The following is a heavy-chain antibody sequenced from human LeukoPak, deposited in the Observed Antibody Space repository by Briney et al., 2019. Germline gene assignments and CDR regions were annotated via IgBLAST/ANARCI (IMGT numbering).Heavy chain of an antibody. Sequence: ASVKVSCKASGYTFTSYYMHWVRQAPGQGLEWMGIINPSGSSTSYAQKFQGRVTMTRDMSTGTVYMELSSLRSEDTAVYYCARDSAAGYYDFWSGYYDYYYMDVWGKGTTVTVSS. CDR3: ARDSAAGYYDFWSGYYDYYYMDV. D-gene: IGHD3-3*01. CDR1: GYTFTSYY. J-gene: IGHJ6*03. CDR2: INPSGSST. V-gene: IGHV1-46*01.